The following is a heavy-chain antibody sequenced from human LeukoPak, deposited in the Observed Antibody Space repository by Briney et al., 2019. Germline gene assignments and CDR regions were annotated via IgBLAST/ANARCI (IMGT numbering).Heavy chain of an antibody. V-gene: IGHV1-2*02. CDR2: INPNSGGT. D-gene: IGHD2-2*01. J-gene: IGHJ6*03. Sequence: ASVKVSCKASEYTFTDYYMHWVRQAPGQGLEWMGWINPNSGGTNYAQKFQGRVTMTRDTSISTAYMELSRLRSDDTAVYYCARGGRLGYCSSTSCYAGYMDVWGKGTTVTVSS. CDR1: EYTFTDYY. CDR3: ARGGRLGYCSSTSCYAGYMDV.